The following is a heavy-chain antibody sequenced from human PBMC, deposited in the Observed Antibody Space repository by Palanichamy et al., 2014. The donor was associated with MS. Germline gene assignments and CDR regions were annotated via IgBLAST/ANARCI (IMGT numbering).Heavy chain of an antibody. Sequence: QLQLQESGPGLVKPSETLSLTCTVSGGSISSFTYYWGWIRQPPGKGLEWIGSIYYSGSTYYNPSLKSRVTISVDTSKNQFSLKLSSVTAADTAVYYCARHFWTGGTSCFDYWGQGTLVTVSS. CDR2: IYYSGST. CDR1: GGSISSFTYY. V-gene: IGHV4-39*01. CDR3: ARHFWTGGTSCFDY. D-gene: IGHD3/OR15-3a*01. J-gene: IGHJ4*02.